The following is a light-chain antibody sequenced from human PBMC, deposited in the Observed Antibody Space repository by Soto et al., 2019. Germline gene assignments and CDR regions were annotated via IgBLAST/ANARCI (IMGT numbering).Light chain of an antibody. V-gene: IGKV3-20*01. Sequence: EIVLTQSPATLSLSPGERATLSCRASQSVRSGYFAWYQQKSGQAPRLLIVAASDRATDIPDRFSGGGSGTDFTLTISRLEPEDFALYYCQHYANWPLTFGGGTRVESK. CDR3: QHYANWPLT. J-gene: IGKJ4*01. CDR1: QSVRSGY. CDR2: AAS.